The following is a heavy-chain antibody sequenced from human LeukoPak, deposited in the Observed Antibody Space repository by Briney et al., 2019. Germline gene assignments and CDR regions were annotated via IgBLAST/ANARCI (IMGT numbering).Heavy chain of an antibody. D-gene: IGHD3-10*01. V-gene: IGHV3-21*01. CDR1: GFTFSSYS. CDR2: ISSSSSYI. J-gene: IGHJ4*02. Sequence: GGSLRLSCAASGFTFSSYSMNWVRQAPGKGLEWVSSISSSSSYIYYADSVKGRFTISRDNAKNSLYLQMNSLRAEDTAVYYCARITMVWGASDYWGQGTLVTVSS. CDR3: ARITMVWGASDY.